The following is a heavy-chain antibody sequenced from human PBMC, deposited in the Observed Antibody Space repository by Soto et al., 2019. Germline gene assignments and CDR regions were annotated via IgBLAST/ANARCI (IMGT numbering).Heavy chain of an antibody. J-gene: IGHJ4*02. Sequence: QVQLVQSGAEVKKPGSSVKVSCKASGGTFSSYAISWVRQAPGQGLEWMGGIIPIFGTANYAQKFQGRVTITADESTSTGYMELSSLRSEDTAVYYCARGYSYGYLGGDPFAYWGQGTLVTVSS. CDR2: IIPIFGTA. V-gene: IGHV1-69*12. D-gene: IGHD5-18*01. CDR1: GGTFSSYA. CDR3: ARGYSYGYLGGDPFAY.